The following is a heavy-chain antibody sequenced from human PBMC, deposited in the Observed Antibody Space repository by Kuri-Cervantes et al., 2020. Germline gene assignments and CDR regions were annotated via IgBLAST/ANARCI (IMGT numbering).Heavy chain of an antibody. CDR1: GYTFTGYY. CDR3: ATTVHYYYDTSGPDAFDI. D-gene: IGHD3-22*01. Sequence: ASVKVSCKASGYTFTGYYIHWVRQAPGQGLEWMGWINPNSGTTNYAQKFQGRVTMTRDTSINTAYMELNRLRSDDTAVYYCATTVHYYYDTSGPDAFDIWGQGTMVTVSS. CDR2: INPNSGTT. J-gene: IGHJ3*02. V-gene: IGHV1-2*02.